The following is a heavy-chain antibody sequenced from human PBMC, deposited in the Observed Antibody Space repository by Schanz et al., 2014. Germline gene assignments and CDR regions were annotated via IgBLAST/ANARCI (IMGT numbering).Heavy chain of an antibody. J-gene: IGHJ5*02. CDR1: GFTFSRYW. D-gene: IGHD2-2*02. V-gene: IGHV3-7*01. Sequence: EVQLVESGGGLVQPGGSLRLSCAASGFTFSRYWMSWVRQAPGKGLQWVANIKQDGSEKYYVDSVKGRFTISRDNSKNSLYLQMNSLRAEDTAVYYCARGRCGSTTCYIDNGFDPWGQGTLVTVSS. CDR3: ARGRCGSTTCYIDNGFDP. CDR2: IKQDGSEK.